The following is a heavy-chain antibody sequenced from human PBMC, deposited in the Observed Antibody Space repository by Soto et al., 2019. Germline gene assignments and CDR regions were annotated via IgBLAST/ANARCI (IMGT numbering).Heavy chain of an antibody. J-gene: IGHJ4*02. CDR1: GFTFSSYA. Sequence: EVQLLESGGSLVQPGGSLRLSCAASGFTFSSYAMSWVGQAPGKGLEWVSASSGSGGSTYYADSVKGRFTISRDNSKNTLYLQMNSLRAEDTAVYYCARKSEYYLGPQYYWGQGTLVTVSS. CDR2: SSGSGGST. D-gene: IGHD3-10*01. CDR3: ARKSEYYLGPQYY. V-gene: IGHV3-23*01.